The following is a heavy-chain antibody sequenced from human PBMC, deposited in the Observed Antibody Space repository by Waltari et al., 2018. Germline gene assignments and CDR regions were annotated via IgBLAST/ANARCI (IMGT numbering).Heavy chain of an antibody. V-gene: IGHV1-69*05. CDR3: ATSFYDSSGYYYYFDY. J-gene: IGHJ4*02. CDR1: GGTFSSYA. D-gene: IGHD3-22*01. CDR2: IIPIFGTA. Sequence: QVQLVQSGAEVKKPGSSVKVSCKASGGTFSSYAISWVRQAPGQGLEWMGGIIPIFGTANYAQKFQGRVTITTDETTSTAYMELSSLRSEDTAVYYCATSFYDSSGYYYYFDYWGQGTLVTVSS.